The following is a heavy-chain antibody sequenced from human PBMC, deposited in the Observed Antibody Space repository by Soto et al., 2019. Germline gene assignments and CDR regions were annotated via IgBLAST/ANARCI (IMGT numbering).Heavy chain of an antibody. CDR1: GYTLTELS. D-gene: IGHD2-8*01. V-gene: IGHV1-24*01. CDR3: ATVGCTNGVCYKSWFDP. J-gene: IGHJ5*02. Sequence: ASVKVSCKVSGYTLTELSMHWVRQAPGKGFEWMGGFDPEDGETIYAQKFQGRVTMTEDTSTDTAYMELSSLRSEDTAVYYCATVGCTNGVCYKSWFDPWGQGTLVTVSS. CDR2: FDPEDGET.